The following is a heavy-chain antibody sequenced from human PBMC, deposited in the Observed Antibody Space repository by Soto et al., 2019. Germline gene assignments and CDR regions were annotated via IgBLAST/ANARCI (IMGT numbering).Heavy chain of an antibody. Sequence: ASVKVSCKASGYTFTSYGISWVRQAPGQGLEWMGWISAYNGNTNYAQKLQGRVTMTTDTSTSTAHMELRSLRSDDTAVYYCARDVDTAMVSYYGMDVWGQGTTVTVSS. J-gene: IGHJ6*02. V-gene: IGHV1-18*01. CDR3: ARDVDTAMVSYYGMDV. CDR1: GYTFTSYG. CDR2: ISAYNGNT. D-gene: IGHD5-18*01.